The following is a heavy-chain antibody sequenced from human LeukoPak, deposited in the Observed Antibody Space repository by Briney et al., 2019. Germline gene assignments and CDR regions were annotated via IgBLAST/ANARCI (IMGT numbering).Heavy chain of an antibody. J-gene: IGHJ5*02. D-gene: IGHD1-1*01. Sequence: SVKVSCKASGGTFSSYAISWVRQAPGQGLEWMGGIIPIFGTANYAQKFQGRVTITTDESTSTAYMELSSPRSEDTAVYYCASLRTGTNNWFDPWGQGTLVTVSS. CDR1: GGTFSSYA. V-gene: IGHV1-69*05. CDR3: ASLRTGTNNWFDP. CDR2: IIPIFGTA.